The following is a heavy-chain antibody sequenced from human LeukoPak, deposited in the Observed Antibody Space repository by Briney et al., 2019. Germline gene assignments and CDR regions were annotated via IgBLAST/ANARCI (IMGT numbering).Heavy chain of an antibody. Sequence: SETLSLTCTVSGGSISSSSYYWGWIRQPPGKGLEWIGSIYYSGSTYYNPSLKSRVTISVDTSKNQFSLKLSSVTAADTAVYYCARDGIAAAGRRNWFDPWGQGTLVTVSS. J-gene: IGHJ5*02. CDR1: GGSISSSSYY. CDR3: ARDGIAAAGRRNWFDP. V-gene: IGHV4-39*07. CDR2: IYYSGST. D-gene: IGHD6-13*01.